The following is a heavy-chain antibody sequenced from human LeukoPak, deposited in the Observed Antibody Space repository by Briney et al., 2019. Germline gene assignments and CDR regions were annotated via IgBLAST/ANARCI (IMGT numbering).Heavy chain of an antibody. V-gene: IGHV3-11*03. J-gene: IGHJ4*02. CDR1: GXTFSDYY. CDR3: ARWFGSGSYYGY. CDR2: ISGSSSFT. Sequence: GGSLRLSCAASGXTFSDYYMSWIRQAPGKGLESVSYISGSSSFTKYADSVKGRFTISRDNAKNSLYLQMSSLRAEDTAVYYCARWFGSGSYYGYWGQGTLVTVSS. D-gene: IGHD3-10*01.